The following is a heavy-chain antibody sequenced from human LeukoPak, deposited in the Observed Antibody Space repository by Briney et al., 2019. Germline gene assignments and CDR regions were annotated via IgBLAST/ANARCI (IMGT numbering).Heavy chain of an antibody. D-gene: IGHD2-2*02. Sequence: KTSETLSLTCTVSGGSISSGGYYWSWIRQHPGKGLEWIGYIYYSGSTYYNPSLKSRVTISVDTSKNQFSLKLSSVTAADTAVYYCAGRSIVVVPAAINAFDIWGQGTMVTVSS. CDR1: GGSISSGGYY. CDR3: AGRSIVVVPAAINAFDI. CDR2: IYYSGST. J-gene: IGHJ3*02. V-gene: IGHV4-31*03.